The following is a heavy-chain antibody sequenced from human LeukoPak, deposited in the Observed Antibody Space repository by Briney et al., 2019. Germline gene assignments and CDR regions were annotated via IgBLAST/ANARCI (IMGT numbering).Heavy chain of an antibody. D-gene: IGHD2-15*01. V-gene: IGHV4-59*08. CDR3: ARHPFATPFDH. CDR2: VFYTGDT. J-gene: IGHJ4*02. CDR1: GGSISSFY. Sequence: SETLSLTCAVSGGSISSFYWSWIRQPPGKGLEWIGYVFYTGDTNSNPSLKSRVTVSLDTSKNQLSLRLTSVTAADTAVYYCARHPFATPFDHRGRGTLVTVSS.